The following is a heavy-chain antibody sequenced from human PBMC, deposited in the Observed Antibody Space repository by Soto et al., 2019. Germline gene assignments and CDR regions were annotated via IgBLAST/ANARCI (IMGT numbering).Heavy chain of an antibody. CDR3: ARDDYGVYSY. V-gene: IGHV3-66*01. D-gene: IGHD4-17*01. Sequence: GGSLRLSCAASGFTFNNYAMSWVRQSPGKGLEWVSTTYIDGDTYYTDSVKGRFTISRDNSKNTVYLQMNSLRVEDAAVYYCARDDYGVYSYWGQGILVTVSS. J-gene: IGHJ4*02. CDR1: GFTFNNYA. CDR2: TYIDGDT.